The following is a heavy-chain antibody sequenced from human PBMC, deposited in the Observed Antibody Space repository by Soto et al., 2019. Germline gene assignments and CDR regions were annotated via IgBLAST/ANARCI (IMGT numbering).Heavy chain of an antibody. D-gene: IGHD4-17*01. V-gene: IGHV1-8*01. Sequence: QVQLVQSGAEVKKPGASVKVSCKASGYTFPSPDINWVRQATVTRHEWIGWMNSNSGNTVYSQKCQGRVTITRSTSISTVYTDLSTLKSADTAVEYCARHLYGDTFDYWGQGTLVTVSS. CDR3: ARHLYGDTFDY. J-gene: IGHJ4*02. CDR1: GYTFPSPD. CDR2: MNSNSGNT.